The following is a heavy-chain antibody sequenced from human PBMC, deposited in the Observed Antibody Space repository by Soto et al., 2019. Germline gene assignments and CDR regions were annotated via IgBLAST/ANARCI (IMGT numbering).Heavy chain of an antibody. Sequence: QVQLVQSGAEVKKPGSSVKVSCKASGGTFSRYGISWVRQAPGQGLEWMGGIIPIFGTANYAQKFQGRVTITADESTRTAYMALSSLRAKDTAVYYSASEAGTTGNYYSGMDVWGQGTTVTVSS. D-gene: IGHD1-1*01. V-gene: IGHV1-69*12. CDR1: GGTFSRYG. CDR2: IIPIFGTA. J-gene: IGHJ6*02. CDR3: ASEAGTTGNYYSGMDV.